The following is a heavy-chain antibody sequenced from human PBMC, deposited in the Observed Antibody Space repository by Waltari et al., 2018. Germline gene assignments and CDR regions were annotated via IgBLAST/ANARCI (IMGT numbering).Heavy chain of an antibody. D-gene: IGHD3-3*01. CDR3: AREALYDFWSGYPDY. CDR1: GVSFINYA. V-gene: IGHV3-7*01. CDR2: INQDGSEK. Sequence: EVQLVESGGGLVQPGGSLRLSCATSGVSFINYAMNWVRQAPGKGLEWVAYINQDGSEKYYVDSVKGRFTISRDNAKNSLYLQMNSLRAEDTAVYYCAREALYDFWSGYPDYWGQGTLVTVSS. J-gene: IGHJ4*02.